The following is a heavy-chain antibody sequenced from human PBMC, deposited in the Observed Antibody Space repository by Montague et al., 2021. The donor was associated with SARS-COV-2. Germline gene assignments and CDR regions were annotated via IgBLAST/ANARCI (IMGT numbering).Heavy chain of an antibody. J-gene: IGHJ4*02. CDR1: GGSISSSDYY. Sequence: SETLSLTCTVSGGSISSSDYYWGWIRQPPGKGLEWIGSLFYSVNTYYNPSLKSRVTISVDTSKNQFSLKLSSVTAADTAVYYCARSTSGWFIYWGQGTLVTVSS. D-gene: IGHD6-19*01. CDR2: LFYSVNT. V-gene: IGHV4-39*01. CDR3: ARSTSGWFIY.